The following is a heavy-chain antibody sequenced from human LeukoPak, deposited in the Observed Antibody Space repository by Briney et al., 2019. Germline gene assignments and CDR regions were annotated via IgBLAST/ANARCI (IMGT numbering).Heavy chain of an antibody. J-gene: IGHJ4*02. V-gene: IGHV3-15*04. CDR2: DSKTDGGTT. CDR3: TTWIYNILTGYNGY. D-gene: IGHD3-9*01. Sequence: DSKTDGGTTDSAAPVKGRFTISRDDSKTTLYLQMNSLETEDTGVYYCTTWIYNILTGYNGYWGQGTLVTVSS.